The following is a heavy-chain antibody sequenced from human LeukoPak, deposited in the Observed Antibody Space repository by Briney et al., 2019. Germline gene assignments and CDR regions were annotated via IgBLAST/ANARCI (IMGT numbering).Heavy chain of an antibody. J-gene: IGHJ2*01. Sequence: SETLSLTCAVYGGSFSGYYWSWIRQPPGKGLEWIGEINHSGSTNYNPSLKSRVTISVDTSKNQFSLKLSSVTAADTAVYYCARVRTVTTRRGCFELWGRGTLVTVSS. V-gene: IGHV4-34*01. D-gene: IGHD4-17*01. CDR3: ARVRTVTTRRGCFEL. CDR1: GGSFSGYY. CDR2: INHSGST.